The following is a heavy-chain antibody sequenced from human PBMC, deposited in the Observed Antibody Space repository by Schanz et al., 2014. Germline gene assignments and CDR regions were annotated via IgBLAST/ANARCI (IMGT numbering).Heavy chain of an antibody. J-gene: IGHJ4*02. V-gene: IGHV3-23*01. D-gene: IGHD3-22*01. CDR2: ITGSGGTT. CDR1: GFTFNSYA. CDR3: AKHPNLFRDSSGYYYSPFDY. Sequence: EVRLLESGGGLEQPGGSLRLSCVASGFTFNSYAMSWVRQAPGQGLEWVSAITGSGGTTHYADSVKGRFTISRDNSKNTLYLQLNSLRVEDTAKYFCAKHPNLFRDSSGYYYSPFDYWGQGTLVAVSS.